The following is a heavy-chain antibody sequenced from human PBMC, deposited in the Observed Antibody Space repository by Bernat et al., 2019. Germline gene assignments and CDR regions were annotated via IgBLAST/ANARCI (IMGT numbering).Heavy chain of an antibody. D-gene: IGHD7-27*01. CDR3: ARVPLTGIVDAFDI. V-gene: IGHV1-2*04. J-gene: IGHJ3*02. Sequence: QVQLVQSGAEVKKPGASVKVSCKASGYTFTGNYIHWVRQAPGQGLEWMGWINPNTGGTDYAQKFQGWVTMTRDTSISTAYMELSRLTSDDTAAYFCARVPLTGIVDAFDIWGQGTMVTVSS. CDR1: GYTFTGNY. CDR2: INPNTGGT.